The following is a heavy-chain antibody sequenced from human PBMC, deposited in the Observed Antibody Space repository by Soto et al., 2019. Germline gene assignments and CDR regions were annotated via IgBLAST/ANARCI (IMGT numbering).Heavy chain of an antibody. CDR2: IYYSGST. CDR1: YGSISSRGCH. V-gene: IGHV4-31*03. CDR3: ARSVFP. Sequence: PLSLTYTVSYGSISSRGCHWSWIRQHPGKGLEWIGYIYYSGSTYYNPSLKSRVTISVDTSKNQFSLKLTSVTAADTAVYYCARSVFPWGQGTLVTVSS. J-gene: IGHJ5*02.